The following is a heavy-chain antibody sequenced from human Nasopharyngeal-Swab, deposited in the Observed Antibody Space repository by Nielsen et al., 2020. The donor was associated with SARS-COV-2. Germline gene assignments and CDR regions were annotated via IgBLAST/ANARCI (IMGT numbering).Heavy chain of an antibody. J-gene: IGHJ4*02. CDR3: GRAGYYRIDY. CDR2: VNSDGSTK. V-gene: IGHV3-74*01. D-gene: IGHD2-15*01. Sequence: GGSLRLSCSASGFTFSSYWMQWVWQAPGKGLEWVARVNSDGSTKNHADSLQGRFSISRDNVKNEVYLQVSGLRGEDTAVYYCGRAGYYRIDYWGQGTLVTVSS. CDR1: GFTFSSYW.